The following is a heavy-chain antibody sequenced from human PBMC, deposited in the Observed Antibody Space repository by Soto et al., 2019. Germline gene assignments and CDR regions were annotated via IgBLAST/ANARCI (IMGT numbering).Heavy chain of an antibody. Sequence: SLRLSCAASGFTFSSYGMHWVRQAPGKGLEWVAVISYDGSNKYYADSVKGRFTISRDNSKNTLYLQMNSLRAEDTAVYYCAKDGYYGSGSYPGGYYGMDVWGQGTTVTVSS. D-gene: IGHD3-10*01. V-gene: IGHV3-30*18. CDR2: ISYDGSNK. J-gene: IGHJ6*02. CDR3: AKDGYYGSGSYPGGYYGMDV. CDR1: GFTFSSYG.